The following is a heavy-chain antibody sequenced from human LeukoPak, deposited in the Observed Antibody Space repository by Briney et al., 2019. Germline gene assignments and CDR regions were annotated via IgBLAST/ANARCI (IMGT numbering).Heavy chain of an antibody. CDR3: AATVTLDY. V-gene: IGHV3-30*03. J-gene: IGHJ4*02. Sequence: GGSLRLSCAASGFTFSSYGVHWVRQAPGKGLEWVAVISYDGSNRYYADSVKGRFTISRDNSKNTLYLQMNSLRAEDTAVYYCAATVTLDYWGQGTLVTVSS. CDR1: GFTFSSYG. D-gene: IGHD4-17*01. CDR2: ISYDGSNR.